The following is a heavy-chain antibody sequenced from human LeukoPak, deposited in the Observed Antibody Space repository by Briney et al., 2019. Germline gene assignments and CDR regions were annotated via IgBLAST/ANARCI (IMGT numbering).Heavy chain of an antibody. D-gene: IGHD4-23*01. CDR3: AGLRYHGGNTV. CDR2: MYYSGTT. J-gene: IGHJ4*02. V-gene: IGHV4-61*03. CDR1: GASFNSGSHY. Sequence: SETLSLTCTVSGASFNSGSHYWSWFRQPPGTGLEWIGYMYYSGTTNYNPSLKSRVTMSVDTSKNHFSLKMNSLTAADTAEYYCAGLRYHGGNTVWGQGTPVTVSS.